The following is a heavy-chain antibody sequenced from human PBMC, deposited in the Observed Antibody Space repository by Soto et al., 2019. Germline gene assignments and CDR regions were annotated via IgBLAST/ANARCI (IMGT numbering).Heavy chain of an antibody. CDR1: AEIFSGCG. D-gene: IGHD1-26*01. V-gene: IGHV3-33*01. CDR2: VRFDGSNI. CDR3: ARYVVGATTFFGYLDF. J-gene: IGHJ4*02. Sequence: QVQLVESGGGVVQPGMSLRLSCVVSAEIFSGCGMPWVRQAPGKGLEWVAVVRFDGSNIYYADSVKGRFTISRDNSKNTLYLQMNNLRSEDAAVYYCARYVVGATTFFGYLDFWGQGALVTVFS.